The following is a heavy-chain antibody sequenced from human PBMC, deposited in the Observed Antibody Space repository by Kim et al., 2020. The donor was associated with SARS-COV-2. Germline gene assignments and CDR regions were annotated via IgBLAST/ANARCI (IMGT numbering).Heavy chain of an antibody. CDR1: GGTFSSYA. J-gene: IGHJ5*02. Sequence: SVKVSCKASGGTFSSYAISWVRQAPGQGLEWMGGIIPIFGTANYAQKFQGRVTITADESTSTAYMELSSLRSEDTAVYYCSRDLSPGWKQSGNDPWGQGTLVTVSS. V-gene: IGHV1-69*13. CDR3: SRDLSPGWKQSGNDP. CDR2: IIPIFGTA. D-gene: IGHD3-10*01.